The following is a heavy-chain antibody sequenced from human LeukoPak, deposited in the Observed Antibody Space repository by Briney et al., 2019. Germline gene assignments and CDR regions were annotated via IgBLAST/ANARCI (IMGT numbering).Heavy chain of an antibody. V-gene: IGHV4-38-2*02. CDR2: IYYSGST. D-gene: IGHD3-22*01. CDR3: ARQIQYYYDSSGYYDY. CDR1: GYSISSAYY. J-gene: IGHJ4*02. Sequence: SETLSLTCSVSGYSISSAYYWGWIRQPPGKGLEWIGSIYYSGSTYYNPSLKSRVTISVDTSKSQFSLKLISVTAADTAVYYCARQIQYYYDSSGYYDYWGQGTLVTVSS.